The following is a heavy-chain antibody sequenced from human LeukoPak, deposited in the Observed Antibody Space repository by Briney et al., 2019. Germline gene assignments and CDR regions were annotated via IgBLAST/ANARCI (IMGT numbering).Heavy chain of an antibody. Sequence: SVKVSCKASGGTFSSYAISWVRQAPGQGLEWMGGIIPILGTANYAQKFQGRVTITADESTSTAYMELSSLRSEDTAVYYCARGGDYGDYVNWFDPWGQGTLVTVSS. CDR2: IIPILGTA. V-gene: IGHV1-69*13. J-gene: IGHJ5*02. D-gene: IGHD4-17*01. CDR1: GGTFSSYA. CDR3: ARGGDYGDYVNWFDP.